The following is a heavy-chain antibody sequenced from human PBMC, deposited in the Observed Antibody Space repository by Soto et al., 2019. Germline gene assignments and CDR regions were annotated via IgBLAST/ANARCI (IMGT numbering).Heavy chain of an antibody. CDR1: GGAFTNDI. D-gene: IGHD5-12*01. Sequence: QVQLVQSGAEVKKPGSSVKVSCKASGGAFTNDIITWVRQAPGQGLEWMGRIIPLLAITNYAQKFQARVTITADKSTSTADMELHSLISEDTAVYYCARDSPIGSTFSGYDAIDYWGQGTLVTVSS. V-gene: IGHV1-69*08. CDR3: ARDSPIGSTFSGYDAIDY. CDR2: IIPLLAIT. J-gene: IGHJ4*02.